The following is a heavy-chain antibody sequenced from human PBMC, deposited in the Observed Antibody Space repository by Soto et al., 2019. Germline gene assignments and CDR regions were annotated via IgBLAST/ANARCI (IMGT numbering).Heavy chain of an antibody. D-gene: IGHD6-19*01. CDR2: INHSGST. V-gene: IGHV4-34*01. CDR1: GGSFSGYY. Sequence: QVPLQQWGAGLLKPSETLSLTCAVYGGSFSGYYWSWIRQPPGKGLEWIGEINHSGSTNYNPSLKSRVTISVGTSKNQFSLRRSSVAAADAAVYYCARVRPLIAVAGDYFDYWGQGTLVTVSS. CDR3: ARVRPLIAVAGDYFDY. J-gene: IGHJ4*02.